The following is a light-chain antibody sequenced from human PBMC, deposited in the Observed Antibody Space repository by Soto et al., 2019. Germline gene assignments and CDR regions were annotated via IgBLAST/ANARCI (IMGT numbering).Light chain of an antibody. CDR1: NSDVGGYDY. V-gene: IGLV2-14*01. Sequence: QSALTQPASVSGSPGQSITISCTGTNSDVGGYDYVSWYQQHPGKAPKLIIYEVSNRPSGVSNRFSGSKSGNTASLTISGLQAEDEAEYYCSSYTSTSTLYVFGSGTKLTVL. J-gene: IGLJ1*01. CDR3: SSYTSTSTLYV. CDR2: EVS.